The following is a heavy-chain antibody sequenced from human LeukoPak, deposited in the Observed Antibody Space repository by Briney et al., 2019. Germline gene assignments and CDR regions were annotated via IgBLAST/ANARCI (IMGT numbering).Heavy chain of an antibody. D-gene: IGHD6-13*01. CDR3: ARSIAAAGNANFDY. Sequence: PGGSLRLSCAASGFTFSSFWMSWVRQAPGEGLEWVANINQDGSEKYYVDSVKGRFTISRDNAKNSLYLQVNSLRAEDTAVYYCARSIAAAGNANFDYWGQGTLVTVSS. CDR2: INQDGSEK. J-gene: IGHJ4*02. V-gene: IGHV3-7*01. CDR1: GFTFSSFW.